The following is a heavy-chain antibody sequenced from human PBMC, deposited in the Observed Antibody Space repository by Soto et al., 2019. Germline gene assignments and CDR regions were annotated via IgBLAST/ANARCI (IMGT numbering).Heavy chain of an antibody. J-gene: IGHJ4*02. V-gene: IGHV4-39*01. CDR2: MYYSGAT. D-gene: IGHD3-16*01. CDR1: GGSISSNSYY. Sequence: QLQLQESGPGLVKPSETLSLACTVSGGSISSNSYYWDWIRQPPGKGLEWIGSMYYSGATYHNPSLQSRVTISVDTSKNQFSLHLSSVTAVDTAVYYCARHAAYDSVWGKCDGSDYWGQGTLVTISS. CDR3: ARHAAYDSVWGKCDGSDY.